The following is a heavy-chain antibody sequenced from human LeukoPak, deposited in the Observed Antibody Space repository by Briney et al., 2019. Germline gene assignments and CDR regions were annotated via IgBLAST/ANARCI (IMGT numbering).Heavy chain of an antibody. CDR1: GFTFSSYE. D-gene: IGHD3-10*01. Sequence: TGGSLRLSCAASGFTFSSYEMNWVRQAPGKGLEWVSYISSSSSTIYYADSVKGRFTISRDNAKNSLYLQMNSLRAEDTAVYYCARLLWFGELLPWGQGTLVTVSS. CDR3: ARLLWFGELLP. CDR2: ISSSSSTI. V-gene: IGHV3-48*03. J-gene: IGHJ5*02.